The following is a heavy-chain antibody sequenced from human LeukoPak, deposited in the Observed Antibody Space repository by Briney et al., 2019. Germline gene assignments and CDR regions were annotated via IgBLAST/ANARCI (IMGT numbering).Heavy chain of an antibody. CDR1: XXXXXXYX. CDR3: ARPLSSNCRIDP. Sequence: GGSXXLSCAXXXXXXXXYXXXXVRQAPGKXLVWVSRINFDGRSTTYADSVKGRFTISRDNAKNTLYLQMNSLRVENTAVYYCARPLSSNCRIDPWGQGTLVTVSS. J-gene: IGHJ5*02. D-gene: IGHD1-1*01. CDR2: INFDGRST. V-gene: IGHV3-74*01.